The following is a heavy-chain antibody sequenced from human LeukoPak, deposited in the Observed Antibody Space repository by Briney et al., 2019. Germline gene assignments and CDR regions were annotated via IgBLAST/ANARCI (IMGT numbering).Heavy chain of an antibody. CDR3: ARGLRFIQGPGYYYMDV. CDR2: LNHSGNT. Sequence: PSEILYLTCDVYCVSFYAFYWTWIRQKPGEGLGWIGELNHSGNTNYTPALESRVTISAATSKNQFSLNLGSVTAADTAIYYCARGLRFIQGPGYYYMDVWGKGTTVTVSS. CDR1: CVSFYAFY. D-gene: IGHD3-16*02. V-gene: IGHV4-34*01. J-gene: IGHJ6*03.